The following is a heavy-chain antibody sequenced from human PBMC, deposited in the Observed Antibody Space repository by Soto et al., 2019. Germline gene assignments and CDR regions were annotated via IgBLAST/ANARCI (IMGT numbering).Heavy chain of an antibody. V-gene: IGHV3-30*18. Sequence: SLSLSCAASGFTFSNYGMHWVRQAPGKGLEWVAVISYDGSNKYYADSVKGRFTISRDNSKNTLYLQMNSLKAEDTAIYYCVKERMEQYQVLPFFEYWGQGTQVTVSS. CDR3: VKERMEQYQVLPFFEY. CDR2: ISYDGSNK. J-gene: IGHJ4*02. CDR1: GFTFSNYG. D-gene: IGHD2-2*01.